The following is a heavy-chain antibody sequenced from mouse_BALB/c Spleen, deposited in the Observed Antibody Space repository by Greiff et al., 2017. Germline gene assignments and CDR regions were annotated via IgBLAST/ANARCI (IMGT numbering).Heavy chain of an antibody. V-gene: IGHV1-5*01. CDR2: IYPGNSDT. D-gene: IGHD2-4*01. J-gene: IGHJ2*01. Sequence: VQLQQSGTVLARPGASVKMSCKASGYSFTSYWMHWVKQRPGQGLEWIGAIYPGNSDTSYNQKFKGKAKLTAVTSASTAYMELSSLTNEDSAVYYCTRGYYDYDVGYWGQGTTLTVSS. CDR1: GYSFTSYW. CDR3: TRGYYDYDVGY.